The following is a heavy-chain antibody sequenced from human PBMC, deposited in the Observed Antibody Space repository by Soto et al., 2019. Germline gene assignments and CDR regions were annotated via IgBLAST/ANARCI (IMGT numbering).Heavy chain of an antibody. CDR3: ARWWMYAPRLNP. Sequence: PSETLSLTCAVYGGSFSGYYWSWIRQPPGKGLEWIGEINHSGSTNYNPSLKSRVTISVDRSKNQFSLKLSSVTAADTAVYYCARWWMYAPRLNPWGQGTLVT. D-gene: IGHD2-8*01. J-gene: IGHJ5*02. V-gene: IGHV4-34*01. CDR2: INHSGST. CDR1: GGSFSGYY.